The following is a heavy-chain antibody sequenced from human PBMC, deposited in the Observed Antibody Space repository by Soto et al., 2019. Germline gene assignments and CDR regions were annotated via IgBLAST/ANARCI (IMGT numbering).Heavy chain of an antibody. D-gene: IGHD1-26*01. CDR1: GASIISNS. CDR3: ARGGGSWFDP. V-gene: IGHV4-59*01. Sequence: LQLQRPGQGLVKPSETLSLTCSVLGASIISNSWSWTRQPPGKGLEWMGYINTGGRSNYNPALKSRLTISADTSKSQFSLRLNSVTAADTAVYFCARGGGSWFDPWGQGILVTVSS. J-gene: IGHJ5*02. CDR2: INTGGRS.